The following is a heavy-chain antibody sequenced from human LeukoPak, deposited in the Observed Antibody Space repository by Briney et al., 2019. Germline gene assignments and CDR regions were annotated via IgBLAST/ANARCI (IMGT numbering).Heavy chain of an antibody. Sequence: PGGSLRLSCAASGFTFSSFSMNWVRQAPGKGLEWVSYIRTSGTNTDYTGSVKGRFTISRDNAKNSLYPQMNSLRAEDTAVYYCARMNYVSSGWGAPFDYWGQGTLVTVSS. CDR2: IRTSGTNT. CDR3: ARMNYVSSGWGAPFDY. D-gene: IGHD3-16*01. CDR1: GFTFSSFS. V-gene: IGHV3-48*04. J-gene: IGHJ4*02.